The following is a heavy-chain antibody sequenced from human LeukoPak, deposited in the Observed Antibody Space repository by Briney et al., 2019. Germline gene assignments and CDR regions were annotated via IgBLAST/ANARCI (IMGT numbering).Heavy chain of an antibody. CDR1: GYTLTELS. Sequence: ASVKVSCKVSGYTLTELSMHWVRQAPGKGLEWMGGFDPEDGETIYAQKFQGRVTMTEDTSTDTAYMELSSLRSEDTAVYYCATGTAAAAYGDYWGQGTLVTVSS. V-gene: IGHV1-24*01. D-gene: IGHD6-13*01. CDR2: FDPEDGET. J-gene: IGHJ4*02. CDR3: ATGTAAAAYGDY.